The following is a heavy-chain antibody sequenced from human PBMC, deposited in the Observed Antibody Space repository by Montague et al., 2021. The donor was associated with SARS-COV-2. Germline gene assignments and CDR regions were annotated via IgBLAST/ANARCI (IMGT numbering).Heavy chain of an antibody. CDR1: GVSITSTNW. CDR3: AGKVLTVPADY. D-gene: IGHD4-11*01. J-gene: IGHJ4*02. V-gene: IGHV4-4*02. CDR2: ISYGGIA. Sequence: SETLSLTCAVSGVSITSTNWWSLVRQPPGKVLEWIGEISYGGIATYNPSLKSRATISMDRSGNLFSLKLSSVTAADTAIYYCAGKVLTVPADYWGQGTLVTVS.